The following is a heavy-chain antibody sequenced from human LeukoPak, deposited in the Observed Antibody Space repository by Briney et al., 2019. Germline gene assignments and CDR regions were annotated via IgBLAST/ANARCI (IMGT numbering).Heavy chain of an antibody. CDR2: INPNSGGT. J-gene: IGHJ4*02. CDR3: ARDVGYCSGGSCSTLFDY. D-gene: IGHD2-15*01. V-gene: IGHV1-2*02. Sequence: GASVKVSCKASGYTFTGYYMHWVRQAPGQGLGWMGWINPNSGGTNYAQKFQGRVTMTRDTSISTAYMELSRLRSDDTAVYYCARDVGYCSGGSCSTLFDYWGQGTLVTVSS. CDR1: GYTFTGYY.